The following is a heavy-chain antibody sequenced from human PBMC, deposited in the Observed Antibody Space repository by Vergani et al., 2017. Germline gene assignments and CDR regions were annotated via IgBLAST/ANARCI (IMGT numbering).Heavy chain of an antibody. CDR1: GYTFTGYY. Sequence: QVQLVQSGAEVKKPGASVKVSCKASGYTFTGYYMHWVRQAPGQGLEWMGWINPNSGGTNYAQKFQGWVTMTRDTSISTAYMELSRLRSDDTAVYYCARDRDRYSSSWYFFDYWGQETLVTVSS. D-gene: IGHD6-13*01. CDR2: INPNSGGT. V-gene: IGHV1-2*04. CDR3: ARDRDRYSSSWYFFDY. J-gene: IGHJ4*02.